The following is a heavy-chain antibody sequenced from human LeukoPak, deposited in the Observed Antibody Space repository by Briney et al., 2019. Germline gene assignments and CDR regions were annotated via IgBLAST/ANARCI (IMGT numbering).Heavy chain of an antibody. CDR2: INAGNGNT. Sequence: ASVKVSCKASGYTFTSYAMHWVRQAPGQRLEWMGWINAGNGNTKYSQKFQGRVTMTTDTSTSTAYMELRSLRSDDTAVYYCARGKSMARGDYWGQGTLVTVSS. CDR3: ARGKSMARGDY. CDR1: GYTFTSYA. D-gene: IGHD2/OR15-2a*01. J-gene: IGHJ4*02. V-gene: IGHV1-3*01.